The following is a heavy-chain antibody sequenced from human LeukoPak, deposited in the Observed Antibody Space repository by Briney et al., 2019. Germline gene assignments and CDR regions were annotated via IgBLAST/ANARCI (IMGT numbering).Heavy chain of an antibody. CDR1: GFTFSSYS. Sequence: GGSLRLSCAASGFTFSSYSMNWVRQAPGKGLEWVGRIKSKVEGGTTDYAAPVKGRFTISRDDSKNTLYLQMNSLKTEDTAVYYCTTAFFEGNYWGQGTLVTVSS. CDR2: IKSKVEGGTT. CDR3: TTAFFEGNY. D-gene: IGHD3-3*01. J-gene: IGHJ4*02. V-gene: IGHV3-15*05.